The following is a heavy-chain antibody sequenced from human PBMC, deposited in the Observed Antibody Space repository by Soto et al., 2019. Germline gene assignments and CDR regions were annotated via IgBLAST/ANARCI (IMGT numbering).Heavy chain of an antibody. J-gene: IGHJ4*02. V-gene: IGHV4-31*03. CDR3: ARSAVGATKSGFDS. CDR2: IYYSGTT. D-gene: IGHD1-26*01. CDR1: GDSINNGGHY. Sequence: QVQLQESGPGLVKPSQTLSLTCNVSGDSINNGGHYWSWIRQPPGKGLEWLGFIYYSGTTYYNPSLKSRVTIAVHTSKIQFSLQLNSVTAADTAVYYCARSAVGATKSGFDSWGQGTLVTVSS.